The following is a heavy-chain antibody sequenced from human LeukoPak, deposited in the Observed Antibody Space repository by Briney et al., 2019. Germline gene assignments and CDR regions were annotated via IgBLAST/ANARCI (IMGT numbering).Heavy chain of an antibody. CDR3: ARMTYGYSGYSNYFDY. CDR2: IYYSGTT. D-gene: IGHD5-12*01. J-gene: IGHJ4*02. CDR1: GGSISSGGYS. Sequence: SETLSLTCAVSGGSISSGGYSWSWIRQPPGKGLEWIGYIYYSGTTYYNPSLKSRVIIAVDRSKNQISLNLSSVTAADTAVYYCARMTYGYSGYSNYFDYWGQGSLVTVSS. V-gene: IGHV4-30-2*01.